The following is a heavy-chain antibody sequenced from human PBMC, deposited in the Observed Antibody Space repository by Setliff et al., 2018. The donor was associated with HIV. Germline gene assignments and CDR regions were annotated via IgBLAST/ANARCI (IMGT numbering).Heavy chain of an antibody. CDR3: ARLLRRPHDFFYMDV. J-gene: IGHJ6*03. CDR2: LDPRDSYP. Sequence: GESLKISCKGSGYTFSNFWISWVRQMPGKGLEWMGRLDPRDSYPDYSPSFQGHVTISSDKSSSTAYLQWSSLKASDTATYYCARLLRRPHDFFYMDVWGKGTTVTVSS. D-gene: IGHD2-15*01. V-gene: IGHV5-10-1*01. CDR1: GYTFSNFW.